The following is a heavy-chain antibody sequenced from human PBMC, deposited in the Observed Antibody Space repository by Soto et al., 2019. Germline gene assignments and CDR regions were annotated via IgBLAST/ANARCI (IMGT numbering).Heavy chain of an antibody. CDR1: GFTVSSKY. CDR2: LYGDGNT. CDR3: ARGRGTCVVTTCYLPFDS. Sequence: EVQLVETGGGLIQPGGALILSCAASGFTVSSKYMSWLRQAPGKGLEWVSILYGDGNTYYADSVKGRFTVSRDNSKNTLNLQMNSLRPEDTAVYFCARGRGTCVVTTCYLPFDSWGQGALVTVSS. D-gene: IGHD2-2*01. V-gene: IGHV3-53*02. J-gene: IGHJ4*02.